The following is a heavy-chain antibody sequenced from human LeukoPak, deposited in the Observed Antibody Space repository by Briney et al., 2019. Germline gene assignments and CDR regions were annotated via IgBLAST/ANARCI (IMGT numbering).Heavy chain of an antibody. CDR1: GYTFTGYY. J-gene: IGHJ4*02. CDR2: INPSSGGT. D-gene: IGHD2-15*01. CDR3: ARGGDIVVVVAATLDY. Sequence: ASVKVSCKASGYTFTGYYMHWVRQAPGQGLEWMGWINPSSGGTNYAQKFQGWVTMTRDTSISTAYMELSRLRSDDTAVYYCARGGDIVVVVAATLDYWGQGTLVTVSS. V-gene: IGHV1-2*04.